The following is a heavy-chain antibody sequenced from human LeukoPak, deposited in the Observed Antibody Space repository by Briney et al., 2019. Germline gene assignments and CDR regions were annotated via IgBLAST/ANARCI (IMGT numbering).Heavy chain of an antibody. CDR1: GFSFGSYD. D-gene: IGHD1-7*01. CDR2: ITTSSSYI. V-gene: IGHV3-21*01. J-gene: IGHJ6*02. CDR3: ARENYGTLGGMDV. Sequence: GGSLRLSCAASGFSFGSYDMNWVRQAPGKGLEWVSSITTSSSYIYYADSVKGRFTVSRDNAKNSLYLQMNSLRAEDTAVYYCARENYGTLGGMDVWGQGTTVTVSS.